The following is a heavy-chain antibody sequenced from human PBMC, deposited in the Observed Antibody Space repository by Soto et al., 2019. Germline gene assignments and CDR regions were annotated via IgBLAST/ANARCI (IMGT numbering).Heavy chain of an antibody. Sequence: QVQLVESGGSVVQPGRSLRLSCAASGFTFSSYGMHWVRQAPGKGLEWVTGILYDGSDKYYADSVKGRFTISRENSKNTLYLQMNRLRTEDSAVYYCAKAGGGFGDFVHHWGQGTPVTVSS. CDR2: ILYDGSDK. CDR3: AKAGGGFGDFVHH. J-gene: IGHJ4*02. CDR1: GFTFSSYG. V-gene: IGHV3-30*18. D-gene: IGHD3-10*01.